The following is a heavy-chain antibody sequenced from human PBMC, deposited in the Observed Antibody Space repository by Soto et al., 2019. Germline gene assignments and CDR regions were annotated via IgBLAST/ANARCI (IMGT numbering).Heavy chain of an antibody. CDR3: ASLGYCSSTSCSGAGMDV. CDR2: IYHSGST. CDR1: GGSISSSNW. D-gene: IGHD2-2*01. Sequence: QVQLQESGPGLVKPSGTLSLTCAVSGGSISSSNWWSWVRQPPGKGLEWIGEIYHSGSTNYNPSLKSRVTISVDKSKNQFSLKLSSVTAADTAVYYCASLGYCSSTSCSGAGMDVWGQGITVTVSS. V-gene: IGHV4-4*02. J-gene: IGHJ6*02.